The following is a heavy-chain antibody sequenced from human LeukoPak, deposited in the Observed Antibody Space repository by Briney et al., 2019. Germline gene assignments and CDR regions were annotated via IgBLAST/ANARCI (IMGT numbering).Heavy chain of an antibody. CDR2: IYHSGST. J-gene: IGHJ4*02. CDR3: TGNGYYSLEY. Sequence: ASETLSLTCAVSGGSISSTNWWSWVRQPPGKGLEWIGEIYHSGSTNYNPSLKSRVIISVDKSKNQFSLKLSSVTAADTAVYYCTGNGYYSLEYWGQGTLVTVSS. CDR1: GGSISSTNW. D-gene: IGHD3-3*01. V-gene: IGHV4-4*02.